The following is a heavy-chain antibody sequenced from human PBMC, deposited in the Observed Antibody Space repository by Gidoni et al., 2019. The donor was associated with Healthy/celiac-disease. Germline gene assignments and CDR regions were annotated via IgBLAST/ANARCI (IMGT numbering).Heavy chain of an antibody. Sequence: SGAEVKKPGASVKVSCKVSGYTLTELSMHWVRQAPGKGLERMGGFDPGDGETIYAQKFQGRVTMTEDTSTDTAYLELSSLMSEDTAVYYCATVPSGDILTGPGPPVAGRDAFDIWCQGTMVTVSS. V-gene: IGHV1-24*01. CDR1: GYTLTELS. J-gene: IGHJ3*02. D-gene: IGHD3-9*01. CDR3: ATVPSGDILTGPGPPVAGRDAFDI. CDR2: FDPGDGET.